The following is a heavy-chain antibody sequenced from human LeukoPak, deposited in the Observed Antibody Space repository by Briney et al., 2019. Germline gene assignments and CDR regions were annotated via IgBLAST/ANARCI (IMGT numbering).Heavy chain of an antibody. CDR1: GFTFSSYE. CDR2: ISSSGSTI. D-gene: IGHD2-2*01. V-gene: IGHV3-48*03. Sequence: GGSLRLSCEASGFTFSSYEMNWVRQAPGKGLEWVSYISSSGSTIYYADSVKGRFTISRENAKNSMFLQMNSLRAEDTAVYYCATMPGGGYCSSTSCYATFDSWGQGTLVTVSS. J-gene: IGHJ4*02. CDR3: ATMPGGGYCSSTSCYATFDS.